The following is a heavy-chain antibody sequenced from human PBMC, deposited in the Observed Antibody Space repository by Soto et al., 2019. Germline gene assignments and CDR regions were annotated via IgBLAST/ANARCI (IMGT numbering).Heavy chain of an antibody. D-gene: IGHD6-19*01. CDR3: ARVALAGSDYGMDV. Sequence: QVQLVESGGGVVQPGRSLRLSCAASGFTFSSYGMHWVRQAPGKGLEWVAVIWYDGSNKYYADSVKGRFTISRDNSKNTLYLQMNSLRAEDTAVYYCARVALAGSDYGMDVWGQGTTVTVSS. CDR1: GFTFSSYG. V-gene: IGHV3-33*01. J-gene: IGHJ6*02. CDR2: IWYDGSNK.